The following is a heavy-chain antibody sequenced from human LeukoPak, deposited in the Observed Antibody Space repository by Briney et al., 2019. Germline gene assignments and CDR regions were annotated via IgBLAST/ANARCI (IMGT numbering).Heavy chain of an antibody. CDR1: GFIFRNYA. V-gene: IGHV3-30*18. CDR2: GSHDGRNK. CDR3: AKDRDSSTWSFFDF. D-gene: IGHD6-13*01. J-gene: IGHJ4*02. Sequence: GRSLRLSCVASGFIFRNYAKHWVRQAPGKGLEWVAVGSHDGRNKIYGDSVKGRFTISRDNSKNTVYLQMDNLRPEDTAVYYCAKDRDSSTWSFFDFWGQGTLVTVSP.